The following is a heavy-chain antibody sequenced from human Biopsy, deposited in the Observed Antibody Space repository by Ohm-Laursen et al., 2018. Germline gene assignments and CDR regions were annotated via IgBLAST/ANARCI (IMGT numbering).Heavy chain of an antibody. J-gene: IGHJ6*02. Sequence: GTLSLTCTVSGVSITAYYWSWIRQPPGKGLECIGNIHHSGSTNYNPSLKSRLTISVDTSKNQFSLKLSSVTAADTAVYYCARMDCSGSSCHYYSYGTDVWGQGTTVTVSS. CDR1: GVSITAYY. D-gene: IGHD2-15*01. V-gene: IGHV4-4*09. CDR2: IHHSGST. CDR3: ARMDCSGSSCHYYSYGTDV.